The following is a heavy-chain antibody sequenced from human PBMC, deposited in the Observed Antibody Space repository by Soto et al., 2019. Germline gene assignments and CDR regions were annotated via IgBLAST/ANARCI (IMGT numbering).Heavy chain of an antibody. V-gene: IGHV4-4*07. D-gene: IGHD3-22*01. CDR1: GGSISSYY. J-gene: IGHJ4*02. Sequence: SENLSLTYTVSGGSISSYYWSWIRQPAGKGLEWIGRIYTSGSTNYNPSLKSRVTMSVDTSKNQFSLKLSSVTAADTAVYYCARAPYYYDSSGYYYSPFDYWGQGTLVTVSS. CDR2: IYTSGST. CDR3: ARAPYYYDSSGYYYSPFDY.